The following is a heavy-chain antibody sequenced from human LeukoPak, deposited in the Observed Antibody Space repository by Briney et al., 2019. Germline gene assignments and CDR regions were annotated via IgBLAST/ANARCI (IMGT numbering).Heavy chain of an antibody. CDR2: ISAYNGNT. J-gene: IGHJ4*02. CDR1: GYTFTSYG. D-gene: IGHD3-10*01. CDR3: ARVTTMVRGVIGFPADY. Sequence: ASVTVSCEASGYTFTSYGISWVRQAPGQGLEWMGWISAYNGNTNYAQKLQGRVTMTTDTSTSTAYMELRSLRSDDTAVYYCARVTTMVRGVIGFPADYWGQGTLVTVSS. V-gene: IGHV1-18*01.